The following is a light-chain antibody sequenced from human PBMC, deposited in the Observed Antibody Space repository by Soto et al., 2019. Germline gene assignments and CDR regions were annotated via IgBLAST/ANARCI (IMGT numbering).Light chain of an antibody. CDR2: SNN. V-gene: IGLV1-44*01. CDR3: AAWDDSLNGYV. CDR1: RSNIGSNT. J-gene: IGLJ1*01. Sequence: QSFLTQPPSASATAGQRVTIACAGTRSNIGSNTVNWYQLLPGTAPQLLIYSNNHRPSGVPGRFSASKSGTPASLAISGLQSEDESDYYCAAWDDSLNGYVFGSGTKVTVL.